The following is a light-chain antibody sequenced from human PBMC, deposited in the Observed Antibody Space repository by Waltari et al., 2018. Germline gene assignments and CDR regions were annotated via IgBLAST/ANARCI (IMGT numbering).Light chain of an antibody. CDR2: GAS. V-gene: IGKV3-20*01. CDR1: QSVGGT. Sequence: EIVLTQSPGTLSLSPGERATLSCLASQSVGGTLAWYQQTPGQAPRLLISGASSRATGNPERFSGIGSGTEFSLTISRLEPEDLAVYYCQHYVRLPATFGQGTKVESK. CDR3: QHYVRLPAT. J-gene: IGKJ1*01.